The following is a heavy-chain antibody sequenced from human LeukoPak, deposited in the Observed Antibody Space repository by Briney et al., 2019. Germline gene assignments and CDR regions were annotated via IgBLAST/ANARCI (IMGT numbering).Heavy chain of an antibody. CDR2: IYTSGST. CDR1: GGSISSGSYY. CDR3: ARDFRGYNWFDP. J-gene: IGHJ5*02. Sequence: SETLSLTCTVSGGSISSGSYYWSWIRQPAGKGLEWIGRIYTSGSTNYNPSLKSRVTISVDTSKNQFSLKLSSVTAADTAVYYCARDFRGYNWFDPWGQGTLVTVSS. V-gene: IGHV4-61*02.